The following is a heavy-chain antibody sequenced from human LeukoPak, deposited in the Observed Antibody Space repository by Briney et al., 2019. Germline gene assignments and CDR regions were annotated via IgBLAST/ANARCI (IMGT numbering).Heavy chain of an antibody. J-gene: IGHJ4*02. CDR1: GSTFSSYE. CDR2: ISSSGDTI. Sequence: PGGSLRLSCVISGSTFSSYEMNWVRQAPGKGLEWVSYISSSGDTIYYADSVKGRFTISRDNAKNSLYLQMNSLRAEDTAVYYCARGRTYYDYVWGSSLDYWGQGTLVTVSS. D-gene: IGHD3-16*01. CDR3: ARGRTYYDYVWGSSLDY. V-gene: IGHV3-48*03.